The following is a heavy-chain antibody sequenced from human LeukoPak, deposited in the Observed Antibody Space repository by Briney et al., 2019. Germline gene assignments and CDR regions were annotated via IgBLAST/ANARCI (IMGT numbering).Heavy chain of an antibody. J-gene: IGHJ4*02. CDR1: GYTFNTFG. CDR3: ARDGYSYGVYYFDY. V-gene: IGHV1-69*13. Sequence: SVKVSCKASGYTFNTFGITWVRQAPGQGLEWMGGIIPIFGTANYAQKFQGRVTITADESTSTAYMELSSLRSEDTAVYYCARDGYSYGVYYFDYWGQGTLVTVSS. CDR2: IIPIFGTA. D-gene: IGHD5-18*01.